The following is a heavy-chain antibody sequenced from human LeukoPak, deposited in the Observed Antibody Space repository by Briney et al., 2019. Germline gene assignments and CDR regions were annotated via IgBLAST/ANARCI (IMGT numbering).Heavy chain of an antibody. J-gene: IGHJ4*02. D-gene: IGHD5-12*01. CDR1: GFTFSSYA. CDR2: ISGSGGST. CDR3: AAYSGYGSYFDY. Sequence: PGGSLRLSCAASGFTFSSYAMSWVRQAPGKGLEWVSAISGSGGSTYYADSVKGRFPISRDNSKNTLYLQMNSLRAEDTAVYYCAAYSGYGSYFDYWGQGTLVTVSS. V-gene: IGHV3-23*01.